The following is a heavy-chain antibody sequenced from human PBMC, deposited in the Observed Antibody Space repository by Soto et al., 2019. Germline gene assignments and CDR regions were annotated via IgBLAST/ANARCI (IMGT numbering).Heavy chain of an antibody. V-gene: IGHV1-69*13. CDR1: GGTFSSYA. D-gene: IGHD3-22*01. Sequence: SVKVSCKASGGTFSSYAISWVRQAPGQGLEWMGGIIPIFGTANYAQKFQGRVTITADESTSTAYMELSSLRSEDTAVYYCAREDRRYFYDSSGFIDYWGQGTLVTVSS. CDR2: IIPIFGTA. CDR3: AREDRRYFYDSSGFIDY. J-gene: IGHJ4*02.